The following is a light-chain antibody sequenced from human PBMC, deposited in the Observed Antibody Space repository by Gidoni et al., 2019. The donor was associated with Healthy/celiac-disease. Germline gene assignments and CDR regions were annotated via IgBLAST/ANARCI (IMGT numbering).Light chain of an antibody. CDR2: WAS. CDR1: QSVLYSSNNKNY. V-gene: IGKV4-1*01. Sequence: DIVMTQAPDSLAVSLGESATINCKSSQSVLYSSNNKNYLAWYHQKPGQPPKLLIYWASTRESGVPDRFSGSGSGTDFTLTISILQAEDVAVYYCQQYYSTPLYTFGQGTKLEIK. CDR3: QQYYSTPLYT. J-gene: IGKJ2*01.